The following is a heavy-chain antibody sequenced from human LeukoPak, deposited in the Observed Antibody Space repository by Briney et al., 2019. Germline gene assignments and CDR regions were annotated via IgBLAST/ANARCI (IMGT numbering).Heavy chain of an antibody. J-gene: IGHJ4*02. CDR3: THTYYDYVWGSYRQD. CDR1: GFTFSGSA. D-gene: IGHD3-16*02. V-gene: IGHV3-73*01. Sequence: GGSLRLSCAASGFTFSGSAMHWVRQASGKGLEWVGRIRSEANSYAAAYAASVKGRFTISRDDSKNTAYLQMNSLKTEDTAVYYCTHTYYDYVWGSYRQDWGQGTLVTVSS. CDR2: IRSEANSYAA.